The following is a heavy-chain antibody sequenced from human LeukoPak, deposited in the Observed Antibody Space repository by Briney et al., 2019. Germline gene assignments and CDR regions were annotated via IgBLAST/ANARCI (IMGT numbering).Heavy chain of an antibody. D-gene: IGHD3-10*01. CDR3: AKAFHESWAFITMVRGVIIRPFDY. CDR1: GFTFSSYA. Sequence: GGSLRLSCAASGFTFSSYAMSWVRQAPGKGLEWVSAISGSGGSTYYADSVKGRFTISRDNSKNTLYLQMNSLRAEDTAVYYCAKAFHESWAFITMVRGVIIRPFDYWGQGTLVTVSS. V-gene: IGHV3-23*01. CDR2: ISGSGGST. J-gene: IGHJ4*02.